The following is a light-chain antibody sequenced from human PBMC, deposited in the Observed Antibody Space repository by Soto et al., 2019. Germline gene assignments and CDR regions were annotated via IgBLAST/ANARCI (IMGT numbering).Light chain of an antibody. CDR1: QNIRTY. V-gene: IGKV1-39*01. Sequence: DIQMTQSPSSLSASIGDRVTITCRASQNIRTYLNWYQQKPGKAPDLLVFAASNLQTRVPSRFSGGGSGTDFTLIISSLQPEDFENYYCHQTYSVMPYTFGQGTKLEIK. J-gene: IGKJ2*01. CDR3: HQTYSVMPYT. CDR2: AAS.